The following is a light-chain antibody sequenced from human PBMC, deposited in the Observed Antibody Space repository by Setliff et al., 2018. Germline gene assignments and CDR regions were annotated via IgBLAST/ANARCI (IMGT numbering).Light chain of an antibody. CDR3: LSYTSKTTHAL. CDR2: EVS. Sequence: ALAQPAAVSESPGQSITISCAGTNSDVGGYNYVSWYQQHPNKAPKLMIYEVSKRPSGVSDRFSGSKSANTASLTISGLQTEDEADYYCLSYTSKTTHALFGGGTKVTVL. V-gene: IGLV2-14*03. CDR1: NSDVGGYNY. J-gene: IGLJ2*01.